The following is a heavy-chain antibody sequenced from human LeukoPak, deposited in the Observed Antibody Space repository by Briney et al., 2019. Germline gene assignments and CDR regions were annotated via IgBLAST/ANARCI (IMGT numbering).Heavy chain of an antibody. Sequence: GGSLRLSRAASGFTFSSYGMHWVRQAPGKGLEWVAVISYDGSNKYYADSVKGRFTISRDNSKNTLYLQMNSLRAEDTAVYYCAKDVYGDYTMTDIDYWGQGTLVTVSS. CDR2: ISYDGSNK. D-gene: IGHD4-17*01. CDR1: GFTFSSYG. V-gene: IGHV3-30*18. J-gene: IGHJ4*02. CDR3: AKDVYGDYTMTDIDY.